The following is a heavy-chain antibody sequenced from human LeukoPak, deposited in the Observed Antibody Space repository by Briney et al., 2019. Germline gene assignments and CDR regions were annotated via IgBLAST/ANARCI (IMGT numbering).Heavy chain of an antibody. Sequence: SETLSLTCTVSGGSVSSGSYYWSWIRQPPGKGLEWIGYIYYSGSTNYNPSLKSRVTISVDTSKNQFSLKLSSVTAADTAVYYCAREDVLYNWFDPWGQGTLVTVSS. J-gene: IGHJ5*02. D-gene: IGHD3-9*01. CDR3: AREDVLYNWFDP. CDR2: IYYSGST. CDR1: GGSVSSGSYY. V-gene: IGHV4-61*01.